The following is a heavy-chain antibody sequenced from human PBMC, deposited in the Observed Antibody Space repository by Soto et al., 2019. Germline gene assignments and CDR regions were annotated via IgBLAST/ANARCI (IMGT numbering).Heavy chain of an antibody. D-gene: IGHD4-17*01. CDR2: IIPIFGTA. V-gene: IGHV1-69*13. J-gene: IGHJ4*02. CDR1: GGTFSSYA. Sequence: SVKVSCKASGGTFSSYAISWVRQAPGQGLEWMGGIIPIFGTANYAQKFQGRVTITADESTSTAYMELSSLRSEDTAVYYCARGSYGGNPFDYWGQGTLVTVSS. CDR3: ARGSYGGNPFDY.